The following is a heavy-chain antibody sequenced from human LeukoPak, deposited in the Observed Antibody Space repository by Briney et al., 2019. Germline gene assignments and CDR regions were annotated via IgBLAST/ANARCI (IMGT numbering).Heavy chain of an antibody. Sequence: SVKVSCKVSGYTLTELSMHWVRQAPGQGLEWMGRIIPILGIANYAQKFQGRVTITADKSTSTAYMELSSLRSEDTAVYYCARPTYYYDSSGQGKGSFDYWGQGTLVTVSS. CDR1: GYTLTELS. CDR2: IIPILGIA. J-gene: IGHJ4*02. D-gene: IGHD3-22*01. CDR3: ARPTYYYDSSGQGKGSFDY. V-gene: IGHV1-69*02.